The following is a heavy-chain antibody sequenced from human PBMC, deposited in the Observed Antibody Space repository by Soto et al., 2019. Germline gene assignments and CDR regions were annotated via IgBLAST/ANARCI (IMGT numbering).Heavy chain of an antibody. D-gene: IGHD2-2*01. Sequence: SVKVSCKASGGTFSSYAISWVRQAPGQGLEWMGGIIPIFGTANYAQKFQGRVTITADESTSTAYMELSSLRSEDTAEYYCARPPGEVVPATILNWFGTRGQGCLGTVSS. J-gene: IGHJ5*01. CDR2: IIPIFGTA. CDR1: GGTFSSYA. CDR3: ARPPGEVVPATILNWFGT. V-gene: IGHV1-69*13.